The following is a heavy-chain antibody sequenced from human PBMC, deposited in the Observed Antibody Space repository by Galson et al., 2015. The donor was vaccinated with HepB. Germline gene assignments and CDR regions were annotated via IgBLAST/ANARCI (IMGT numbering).Heavy chain of an antibody. Sequence: SVKVSCKASGYTFTSYYMHWVRQAPGQGPEWMGIINPSGGSTSYAQKFQGRVTMTRDTSTSTVYMELSSLRSEDTAVYYCARLSVERREDYWGQGTLVTVSS. J-gene: IGHJ4*02. V-gene: IGHV1-46*01. CDR1: GYTFTSYY. D-gene: IGHD5-24*01. CDR3: ARLSVERREDY. CDR2: INPSGGST.